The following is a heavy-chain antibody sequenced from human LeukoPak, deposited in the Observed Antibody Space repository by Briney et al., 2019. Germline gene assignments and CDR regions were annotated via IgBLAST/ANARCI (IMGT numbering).Heavy chain of an antibody. D-gene: IGHD1-1*01. CDR3: ARTVQLERPVPLRNYYYMDV. CDR2: IYSGGST. J-gene: IGHJ6*03. Sequence: GGTLRLSCAASAFTFSNYGMSWVRQAPGKGLEWVSIIYSGGSTYYADSVKGRFTISRDNSKNTLYLQMNSLRAEDTAVYYCARTVQLERPVPLRNYYYMDVWGKGTTVTISS. CDR1: AFTFSNYG. V-gene: IGHV3-53*01.